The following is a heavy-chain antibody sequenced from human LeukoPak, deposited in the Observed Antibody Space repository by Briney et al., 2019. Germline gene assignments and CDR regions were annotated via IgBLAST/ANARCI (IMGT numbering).Heavy chain of an antibody. D-gene: IGHD6-13*01. Sequence: ASVKVSCKASGYTFTGYYMHWVRQAPGQGLEWMGWINPNSGGTNYAQKFQGRVTMTRDTSISTAYMELSRLRSDDTAVYYCARVPSNSSSCSLFAYWGQGTPVTVSS. V-gene: IGHV1-2*02. CDR3: ARVPSNSSSCSLFAY. J-gene: IGHJ4*02. CDR1: GYTFTGYY. CDR2: INPNSGGT.